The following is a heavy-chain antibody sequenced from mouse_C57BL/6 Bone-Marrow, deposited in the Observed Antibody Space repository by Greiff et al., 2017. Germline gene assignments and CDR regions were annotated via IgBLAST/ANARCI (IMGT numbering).Heavy chain of an antibody. CDR3: ARAIYDYDEETWFAY. Sequence: EVKLVESGGGLVKPGGSLKLSCAASGFTFSSYAMSWVRQTPEKRLEWVATISDGGSYTYYPDNVKGRFTISRDNAKNNLYLQMSHLKSEDTAMYYCARAIYDYDEETWFAYWGQGTLVTVSA. CDR1: GFTFSSYA. CDR2: ISDGGSYT. V-gene: IGHV5-4*03. D-gene: IGHD2-4*01. J-gene: IGHJ3*01.